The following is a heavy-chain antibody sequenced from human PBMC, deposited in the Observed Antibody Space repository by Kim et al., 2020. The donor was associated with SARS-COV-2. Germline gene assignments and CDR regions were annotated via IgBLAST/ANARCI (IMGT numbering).Heavy chain of an antibody. CDR3: ARGCKTILNYYDSSGYPIDY. CDR1: GFTFSSYG. Sequence: GGSLRLSCAASGFTFSSYGMHWVRQAPGKGLEWVAVIWYDGSNKYYADSVKGRFTISRDNSKNTLYLQMNSLRAEDTAVYYCARGCKTILNYYDSSGYPIDYWGQGTLVTVSS. J-gene: IGHJ4*02. D-gene: IGHD3-22*01. CDR2: IWYDGSNK. V-gene: IGHV3-33*08.